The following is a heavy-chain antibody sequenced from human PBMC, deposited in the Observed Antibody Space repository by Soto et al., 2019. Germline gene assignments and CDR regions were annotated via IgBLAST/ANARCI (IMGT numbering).Heavy chain of an antibody. CDR1: GFTFTSSA. Sequence: SVKVSCKASGFTFTSSAVQWVRQARGQRLEWIGWIVVGSGNTNYAQKFQERVTITRDMSTSTAYMELSSLRSEDTAVYYCARTAIFGVVPLPYWGQGTLVTVSS. J-gene: IGHJ4*02. D-gene: IGHD3-3*01. V-gene: IGHV1-58*01. CDR3: ARTAIFGVVPLPY. CDR2: IVVGSGNT.